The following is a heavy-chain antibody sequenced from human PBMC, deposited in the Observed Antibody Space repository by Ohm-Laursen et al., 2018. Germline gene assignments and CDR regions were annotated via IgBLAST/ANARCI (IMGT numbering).Heavy chain of an antibody. Sequence: ASVKVSCKVSGYMFINYYMHWVRQASGQGLEWMGWMNPKSGDTGYAHKFQGRVTMTRNTSISTAYMELYSLTSEDTATYYCARAVRYQLLSDPWGQGTLVTVSS. CDR1: GYMFINYY. J-gene: IGHJ5*02. D-gene: IGHD4-23*01. CDR3: ARAVRYQLLSDP. V-gene: IGHV1-8*02. CDR2: MNPKSGDT.